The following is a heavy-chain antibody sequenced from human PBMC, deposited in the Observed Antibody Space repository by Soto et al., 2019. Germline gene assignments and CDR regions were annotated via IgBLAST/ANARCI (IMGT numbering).Heavy chain of an antibody. CDR3: ARDLCSSTSCPNDAFDI. J-gene: IGHJ3*02. Sequence: GASVKVSCKASGYTFTGYYMHWVRQAPGQGLEWMGWINPNSGGTNYAQKFQGWVTMTRDTSISIAYMELSRLRSDDTAVYYCARDLCSSTSCPNDAFDIWGQGTMVTVSS. D-gene: IGHD2-2*01. V-gene: IGHV1-2*04. CDR2: INPNSGGT. CDR1: GYTFTGYY.